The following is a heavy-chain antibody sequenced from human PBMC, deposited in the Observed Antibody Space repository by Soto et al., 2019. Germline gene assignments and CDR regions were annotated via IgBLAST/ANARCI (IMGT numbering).Heavy chain of an antibody. Sequence: ASVKVSCKASGGTFSSYAISWVRQAPGQGLEWMGGIIPIFGTANYAQKFQGRVTITADESTSTAYMELSSLRSEDTAVYYCAREVAGEIAAGENWFDPWGQGTLVTVSS. CDR1: GGTFSSYA. J-gene: IGHJ5*02. CDR3: AREVAGEIAAGENWFDP. D-gene: IGHD6-25*01. V-gene: IGHV1-69*13. CDR2: IIPIFGTA.